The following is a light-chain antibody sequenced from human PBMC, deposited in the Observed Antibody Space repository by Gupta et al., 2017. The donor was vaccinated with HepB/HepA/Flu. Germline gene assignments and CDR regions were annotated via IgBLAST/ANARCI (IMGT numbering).Light chain of an antibody. V-gene: IGLV2-11*01. CDR3: CSYAGTYTYV. CDR2: DVI. J-gene: IGLJ1*01. CDR1: STDVGNYNY. Sequence: QSALTQPRSVSGSPGLSVTISCTGTSTDVGNYNYVSWYQQHPGKAPKLMIYDVIKRPSGVPDRFSGSKSGNTASLTISGLQAEDEADYYCCSYAGTYTYVFGNGTKVTVL.